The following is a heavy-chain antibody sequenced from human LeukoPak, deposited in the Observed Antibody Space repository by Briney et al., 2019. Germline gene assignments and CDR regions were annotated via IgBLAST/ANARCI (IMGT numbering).Heavy chain of an antibody. CDR2: INPNSGAT. V-gene: IGHV1-2*02. CDR1: GYTFTGYY. D-gene: IGHD6-13*01. CDR3: ARDPGAQIYAGTLANDY. J-gene: IGHJ4*02. Sequence: ASVKVSCKASGYTFTGYYMHWMRQAPGQRLEWMGWINPNSGATNYAQKFQGRVTMTRDTSISTAYMELNRLRSDDTAVYYCARDPGAQIYAGTLANDYWGQGTLVTVSS.